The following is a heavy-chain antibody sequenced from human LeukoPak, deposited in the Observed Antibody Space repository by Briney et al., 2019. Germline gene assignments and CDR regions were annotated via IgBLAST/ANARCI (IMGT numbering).Heavy chain of an antibody. CDR2: ISAYNGNT. CDR3: ATPVPGYGALDV. J-gene: IGHJ3*01. Sequence: ASVKVSCKASGYTFTSYGISWVRQAPGQGLEWMGWISAYNGNTNYAQKLQGRVTMTTDTSTSTAYMELRSLRSDDTAVYYCATPVPGYGALDVWGQGTMVTVSS. V-gene: IGHV1-18*01. D-gene: IGHD3-9*01. CDR1: GYTFTSYG.